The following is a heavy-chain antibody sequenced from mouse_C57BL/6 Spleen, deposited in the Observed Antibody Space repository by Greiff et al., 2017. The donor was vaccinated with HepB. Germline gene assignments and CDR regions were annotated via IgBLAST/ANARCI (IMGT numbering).Heavy chain of an antibody. CDR3: ARDGSPFAY. CDR1: GFTFSDYG. D-gene: IGHD1-1*01. J-gene: IGHJ3*01. Sequence: EVKLVESGGGLVKPGGSLKLSCAASGFTFSDYGMHWVRQAPEKGLEWVAYISSGSSTIYYADTVKGRFTISRDNAKNTLFLQMTSLRSEDTAMYYCARDGSPFAYWGQGTLVTVSA. CDR2: ISSGSSTI. V-gene: IGHV5-17*01.